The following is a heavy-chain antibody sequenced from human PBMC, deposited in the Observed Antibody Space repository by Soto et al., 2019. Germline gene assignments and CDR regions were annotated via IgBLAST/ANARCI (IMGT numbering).Heavy chain of an antibody. D-gene: IGHD6-19*01. CDR1: GFTVSSNY. J-gene: IGHJ4*02. CDR3: ARDSPYSSGWYDFDY. CDR2: IYSGGST. V-gene: IGHV3-53*01. Sequence: GGSLRLSCAASGFTVSSNYMSWVRQAPGKGLEWVSVIYSGGSTYYADSVKGRFTISRDNSKNTLYLQMNSLRAEDTAVYYCARDSPYSSGWYDFDYWGQGTLVTVSS.